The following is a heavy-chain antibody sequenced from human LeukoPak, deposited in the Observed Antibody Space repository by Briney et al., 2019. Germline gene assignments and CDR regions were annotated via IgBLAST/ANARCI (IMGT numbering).Heavy chain of an antibody. CDR2: MNPNSGNT. Sequence: GASVKVSCKASGYTFTSYDINWVRQATGQGLEWMGWMNPNSGNTGYAQKFQGRVTITRNTSISTAYMELSSLRSEDTAVYYCARSSSSPDNWFDPWGQGTLVTVSS. D-gene: IGHD6-6*01. V-gene: IGHV1-8*03. CDR3: ARSSSSPDNWFDP. J-gene: IGHJ5*02. CDR1: GYTFTSYD.